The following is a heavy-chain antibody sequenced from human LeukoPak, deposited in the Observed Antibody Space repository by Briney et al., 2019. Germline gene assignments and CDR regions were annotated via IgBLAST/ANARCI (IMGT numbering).Heavy chain of an antibody. CDR1: GFTFSSYS. V-gene: IGHV3-21*01. J-gene: IGHJ4*02. CDR2: ISSSCSYI. Sequence: NPGGSLRLSCAAAGFTFSSYSMNWVRQAPGKGLELVSSISSSCSYIYYADSVKGRFTISRDNPKNSLYLQMNSLRAQDTDWYYCARWVYCSSTSCPDDYWGQGTLVTVSS. D-gene: IGHD2-2*01. CDR3: ARWVYCSSTSCPDDY.